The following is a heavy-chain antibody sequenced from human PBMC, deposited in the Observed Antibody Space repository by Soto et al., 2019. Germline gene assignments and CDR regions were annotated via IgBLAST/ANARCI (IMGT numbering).Heavy chain of an antibody. Sequence: GGSLRLSCAASVFTFSSYGMNWVRQAPGNGLEWVSSISSSSSYIYYADSVKGRFTISRDNAKNSLYLQMNSLRAEDAAVYYCARVPQAKSLEWLLSKAYYYYGMDVWGQGTTVTVSS. V-gene: IGHV3-21*01. CDR2: ISSSSSYI. CDR3: ARVPQAKSLEWLLSKAYYYYGMDV. J-gene: IGHJ6*02. D-gene: IGHD3-3*01. CDR1: VFTFSSYG.